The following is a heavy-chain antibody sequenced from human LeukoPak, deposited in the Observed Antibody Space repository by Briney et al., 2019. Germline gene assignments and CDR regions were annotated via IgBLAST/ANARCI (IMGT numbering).Heavy chain of an antibody. CDR2: INTNTGNP. CDR3: ARVGLSSSREFDY. CDR1: GYTFTSYA. D-gene: IGHD6-6*01. V-gene: IGHV7-4-1*02. J-gene: IGHJ4*02. Sequence: GASVKVSCKASGYTFTSYAMNWVRQAPGQGLEWMGWINTNTGNPTYAQGFTGRFVFSLDTSVSTAYLQMNSLRAEDTAVYYCARVGLSSSREFDYWGQGTLVTVSS.